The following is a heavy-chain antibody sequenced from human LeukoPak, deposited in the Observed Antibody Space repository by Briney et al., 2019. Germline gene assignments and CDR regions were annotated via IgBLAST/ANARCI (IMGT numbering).Heavy chain of an antibody. CDR2: IYTSGST. J-gene: IGHJ4*02. D-gene: IGHD1-26*01. Sequence: PSETLSLTCTVSGGSISSGSYYWSWIRQPAGKGLEWIGRIYTSGSTNYNPSLKSRVTISVDTSKNQFSLKLSSVTAADTAVYYCARVMVGAGGVDYWGQGTLDTVSS. CDR1: GGSISSGSYY. CDR3: ARVMVGAGGVDY. V-gene: IGHV4-61*02.